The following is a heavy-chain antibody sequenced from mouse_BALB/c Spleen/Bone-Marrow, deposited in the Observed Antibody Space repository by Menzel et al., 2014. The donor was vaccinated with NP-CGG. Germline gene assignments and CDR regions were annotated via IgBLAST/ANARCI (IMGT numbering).Heavy chain of an antibody. CDR1: GYSFTGYF. CDR3: ASSFITTAYYFDY. Sequence: EVKLVESGPELVKPGASVKISCKASGYSFTGYFMNWVMQSHGKSLERIGRINPYNGDTFYNQKFKGKATLTVDKSSSTAHMELRSLASEDSAVYYCASSFITTAYYFDYWGQGTTLTVSS. CDR2: INPYNGDT. V-gene: IGHV1-20*02. J-gene: IGHJ2*01. D-gene: IGHD1-2*01.